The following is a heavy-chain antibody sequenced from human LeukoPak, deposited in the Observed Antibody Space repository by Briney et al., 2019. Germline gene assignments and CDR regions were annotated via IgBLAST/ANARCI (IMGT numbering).Heavy chain of an antibody. Sequence: ASVKVSCKASGYTFTGYYMHWVRQAPGQGLEWMGWINPNSGGTNYAQKFQGRVTMTRDTSISTAYMELSRLRSDDTAVYYCARGYDILTGHNWFDAWGQGTLVTVSS. D-gene: IGHD3-9*01. V-gene: IGHV1-2*02. CDR2: INPNSGGT. J-gene: IGHJ5*02. CDR1: GYTFTGYY. CDR3: ARGYDILTGHNWFDA.